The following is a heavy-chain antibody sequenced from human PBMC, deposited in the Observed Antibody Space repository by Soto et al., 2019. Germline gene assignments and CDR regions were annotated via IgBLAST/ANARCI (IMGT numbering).Heavy chain of an antibody. J-gene: IGHJ3*02. CDR2: ISGSGTTA. Sequence: EVQLLESGGGLVQPGGSLRLSCAASGFVFSSYDMSWVRQAPGKGLEWVSAISGSGTTAYYADSVKGRFIFSRDNPKNTMYLQMNSLRAEDTAVYFCAKTTDGWFSAFEIWGQGTVVTVSS. CDR3: AKTTDGWFSAFEI. V-gene: IGHV3-23*01. CDR1: GFVFSSYD. D-gene: IGHD6-19*01.